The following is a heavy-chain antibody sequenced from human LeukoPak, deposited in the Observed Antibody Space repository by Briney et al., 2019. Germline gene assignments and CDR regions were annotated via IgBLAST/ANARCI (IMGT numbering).Heavy chain of an antibody. D-gene: IGHD3-22*01. CDR1: GFTFSTSA. J-gene: IGHJ4*02. CDR3: TTEGAYSDTNDYYGGFFES. V-gene: IGHV3-30*01. CDR2: ISNDGTYK. Sequence: GRSLRLSCAASGFTFSTSALHWVRQAPGKGLEWVAVISNDGTYKFYAGSVKGRFTISRDNSKNTLYLQMDSLRAEDTAVYYCTTEGAYSDTNDYYGGFFESWGQGTLVTVSS.